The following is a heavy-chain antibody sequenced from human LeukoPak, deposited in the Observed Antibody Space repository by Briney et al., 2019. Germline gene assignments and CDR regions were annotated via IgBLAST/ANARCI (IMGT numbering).Heavy chain of an antibody. CDR3: ARGGVVVAFYYFDY. J-gene: IGHJ4*02. CDR1: GFTFSSYA. V-gene: IGHV3-30-3*01. D-gene: IGHD2-21*01. Sequence: PGRSLRLSCAASGFTFSSYAMHWVRQAPGKGLEWVAVISYDGSNKYYADSVKGRFTISRDNSKNTLYLQMNGLRAEDTAVYYCARGGVVVAFYYFDYWGQGTLVTVSS. CDR2: ISYDGSNK.